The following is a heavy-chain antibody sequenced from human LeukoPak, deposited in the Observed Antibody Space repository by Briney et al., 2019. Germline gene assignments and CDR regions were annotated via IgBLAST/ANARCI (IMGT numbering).Heavy chain of an antibody. V-gene: IGHV4-61*01. CDR3: ARAKQGDCSSTSCYFGYYYYYMDV. D-gene: IGHD2-2*01. CDR1: GGSISSSSYY. CDR2: IYYSGST. Sequence: SETLSLTCTVSGGSISSSSYYWSWIRQPPGKGLEWIGYIYYSGSTNYNPSLKSRVTISVDTSKNQLSLKLSSVTAADTAVYYCARAKQGDCSSTSCYFGYYYYYMDVWGKGTTVTVSS. J-gene: IGHJ6*03.